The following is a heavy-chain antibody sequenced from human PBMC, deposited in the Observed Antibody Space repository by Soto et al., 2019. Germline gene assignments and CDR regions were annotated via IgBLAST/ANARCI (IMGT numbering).Heavy chain of an antibody. Sequence: EVQLVESGGGLVQPGGSLRLSCAASGFTFSDHYMDWVRQAPGKGLEWVGRTRNKANSYTTEYAASVKGRFTISRDDSKNSLYLQMNSLKTEDTAVYYCARGPYSSSWYYFDYWGQGTLVTVSS. D-gene: IGHD6-13*01. J-gene: IGHJ4*02. CDR1: GFTFSDHY. CDR3: ARGPYSSSWYYFDY. CDR2: TRNKANSYTT. V-gene: IGHV3-72*01.